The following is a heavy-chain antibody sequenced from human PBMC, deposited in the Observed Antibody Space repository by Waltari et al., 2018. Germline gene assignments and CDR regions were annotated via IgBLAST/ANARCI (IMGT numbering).Heavy chain of an antibody. D-gene: IGHD4-17*01. CDR1: GFTFSSYA. CDR2: ISYDGSNK. J-gene: IGHJ4*02. Sequence: QVQLVESGGGVVQPGRSLRLSCAASGFTFSSYAMHWVRQAPGKGLEGVAVISYDGSNKYYAESVKGRFTIYRENYKNTLYLQMNSLRAEDTAVYYCARVREGYMTTVTTSLVYCGQGTLV. V-gene: IGHV3-30-3*01. CDR3: ARVREGYMTTVTTSLVY.